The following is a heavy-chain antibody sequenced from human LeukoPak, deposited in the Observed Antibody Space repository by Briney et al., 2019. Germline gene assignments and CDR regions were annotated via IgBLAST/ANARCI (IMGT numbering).Heavy chain of an antibody. J-gene: IGHJ6*02. CDR3: ARQGEYYDILTGYLCFDYGMDV. CDR2: IYYSGST. D-gene: IGHD3-9*01. CDR1: GGSISSYY. Sequence: SETLSLTCTVSGGSISSYYWSWIRQPPGKGLEWIGYIYYSGSTNYNPSLKSRVTISVDTSKNQFSLKLSSVTAADTAVYYCARQGEYYDILTGYLCFDYGMDVWGQGTTVTVSS. V-gene: IGHV4-59*08.